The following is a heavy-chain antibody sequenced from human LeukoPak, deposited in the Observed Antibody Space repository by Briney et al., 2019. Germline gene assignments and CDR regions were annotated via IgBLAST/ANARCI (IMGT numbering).Heavy chain of an antibody. CDR1: GFTFSSYA. D-gene: IGHD2-21*02. J-gene: IGHJ3*02. Sequence: PGGSLRLSCAASGFTFSSYAMSWVRQAPGKGLEWVSAISGSGGSTYYADSVKGRFTISRDNSKNTLYLQMNSLRAEDTAVYYCAKDQEYCGGDCHAFDIWGQGTMVTVSS. CDR2: ISGSGGST. CDR3: AKDQEYCGGDCHAFDI. V-gene: IGHV3-23*01.